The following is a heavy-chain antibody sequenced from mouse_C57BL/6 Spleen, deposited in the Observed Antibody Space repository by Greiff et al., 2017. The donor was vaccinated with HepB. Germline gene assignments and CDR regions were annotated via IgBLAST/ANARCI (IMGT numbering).Heavy chain of an antibody. Sequence: VKVEESGGGLVQPGGSMKLSCVASGFTFSNYWMNWVRQSPEKGLEWVAQIRLKSDNYATHYAESVKGRFTISRDDSKSSVYLQMNNLRAEDTGIYYCTGYGSSFWFAYWGQGTLVTVSA. CDR2: IRLKSDNYAT. CDR1: GFTFSNYW. J-gene: IGHJ3*01. D-gene: IGHD1-1*01. V-gene: IGHV6-3*01. CDR3: TGYGSSFWFAY.